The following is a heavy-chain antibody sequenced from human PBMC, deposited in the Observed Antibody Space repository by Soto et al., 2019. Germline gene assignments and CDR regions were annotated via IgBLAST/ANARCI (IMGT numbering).Heavy chain of an antibody. CDR3: ARVNSGPFTPMAYCTNGVCQNGFDP. J-gene: IGHJ5*02. D-gene: IGHD2-8*01. CDR1: GFTVSSNY. Sequence: PGVSLRLSCAASGFTVSSNYMRWVLQAPGKGLEWVSVIYSGGSTYYADSVKGRFTISRDNSKNTLYLQMNSLRAEDTAVHYCARVNSGPFTPMAYCTNGVCQNGFDPWGQGTLVTVSS. V-gene: IGHV3-53*01. CDR2: IYSGGST.